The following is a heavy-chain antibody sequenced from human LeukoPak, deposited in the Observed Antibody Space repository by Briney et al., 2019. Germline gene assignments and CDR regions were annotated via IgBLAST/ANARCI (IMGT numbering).Heavy chain of an antibody. V-gene: IGHV4-61*03. CDR1: GGSVSSGSYY. D-gene: IGHD2-2*01. Sequence: SETLSLTCTVSGGSVSSGSYYWSWIRQPPGKGLEWLGYIYYSGSTNYNPSLKSRVTISRDTSKNHFSLRLSSVTAADTAVYYCARERGEYCSSTSCSKYYFDYWGQGTLVTVSS. CDR3: ARERGEYCSSTSCSKYYFDY. J-gene: IGHJ4*02. CDR2: IYYSGST.